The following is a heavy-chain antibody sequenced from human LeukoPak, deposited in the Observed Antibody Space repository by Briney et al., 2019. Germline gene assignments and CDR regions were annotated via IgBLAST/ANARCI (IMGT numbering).Heavy chain of an antibody. CDR3: ARGRDYGDYFFDY. D-gene: IGHD4-17*01. CDR1: GFTFSSYW. V-gene: IGHV3-7*01. Sequence: GGSLRLSCAASGFTFSSYWMSWVRQAPGKGLEWVANIKQDGSEKYYVDSVKGRFTISRDNAKNSLYLQMNSLRGEDTAVYYCARGRDYGDYFFDYWGQGTLVTVSS. J-gene: IGHJ4*02. CDR2: IKQDGSEK.